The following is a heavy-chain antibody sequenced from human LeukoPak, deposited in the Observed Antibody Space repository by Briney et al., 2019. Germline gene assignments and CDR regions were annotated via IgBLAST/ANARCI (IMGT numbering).Heavy chain of an antibody. D-gene: IGHD6-13*01. J-gene: IGHJ4*01. CDR3: GRGGSFISVQY. CDR1: GFTFSSYS. V-gene: IGHV3-48*04. CDR2: ISHSSSTI. Sequence: GGSLRLSCAASGFTFSSYSMNWVRQAPGKGLEWVSYISHSSSTIYYADSVKGRFTISRDNAKNSLYLQMNSLRAEDTAVYYCGRGGSFISVQYWGHGTQVTVSS.